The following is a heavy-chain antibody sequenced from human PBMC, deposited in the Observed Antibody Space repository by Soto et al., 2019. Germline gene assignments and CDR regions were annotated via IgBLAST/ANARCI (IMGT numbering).Heavy chain of an antibody. J-gene: IGHJ4*02. CDR1: GFTFSTSG. Sequence: EVQLVESGGGLVQPGGSLRLSCAASGFTFSTSGMNWVRQAPGKGLEWVSYISSGSNSIYYADSVKGRFTSSRDNAKNSLFLQMNSLRDEDTAVYFCARGKYSGSYSPFDYWGQGTLVTVSS. V-gene: IGHV3-48*02. CDR2: ISSGSNSI. D-gene: IGHD1-26*01. CDR3: ARGKYSGSYSPFDY.